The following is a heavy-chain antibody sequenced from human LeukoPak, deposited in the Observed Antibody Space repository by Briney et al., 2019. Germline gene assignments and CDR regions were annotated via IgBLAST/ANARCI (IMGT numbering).Heavy chain of an antibody. V-gene: IGHV3-15*01. J-gene: IGHJ5*02. CDR2: IRSKIDGGTT. CDR1: GFTFSNVW. Sequence: PGGSLRLSCVASGFTFSNVWMAWVRQAPGKGLEWVGRIRSKIDGGTTDYAAPVKGRITISRDDSKSTLYLHMNSLRIEDTAVYYCTTDLPPWGQGSLVTVSS. CDR3: TTDLPP.